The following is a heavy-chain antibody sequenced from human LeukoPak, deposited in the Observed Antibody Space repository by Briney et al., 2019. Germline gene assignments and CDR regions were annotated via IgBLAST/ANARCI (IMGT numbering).Heavy chain of an antibody. CDR3: AKGSSASRPYYFDY. CDR2: ISSSSTI. Sequence: GGSLRLSCAASGFTFSSYSMNWVRQAPGKGLEWVSYISSSSTIYYADSVKGRFTISRDNAKNSLYLQMNSLRAEDTAMYYCAKGSSASRPYYFDYWGQGTLVTVSS. J-gene: IGHJ4*02. D-gene: IGHD2-2*01. CDR1: GFTFSSYS. V-gene: IGHV3-48*01.